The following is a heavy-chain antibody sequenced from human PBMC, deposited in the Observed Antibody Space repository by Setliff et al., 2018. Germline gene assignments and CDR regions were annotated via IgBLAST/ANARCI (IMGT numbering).Heavy chain of an antibody. CDR1: GVSINSLNW. V-gene: IGHV4-4*02. D-gene: IGHD6-6*01. J-gene: IGHJ4*02. CDR2: IYHDGPS. Sequence: NPSETLSLTCAVSGVSINSLNWWTWVRQSPGKGLEWIGYIYHDGPSVHYNPSLKSRVTISVDTSKNQFSLKLTSVTAADTAVYYCARGHPNSSRSSLVYWGQGTLVTVSS. CDR3: ARGHPNSSRSSLVY.